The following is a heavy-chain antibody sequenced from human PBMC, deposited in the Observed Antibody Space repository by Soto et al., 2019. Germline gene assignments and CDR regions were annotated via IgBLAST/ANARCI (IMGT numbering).Heavy chain of an antibody. V-gene: IGHV5-51*07. D-gene: IGHD3-10*01. Sequence: PGESLKISCNGSGYSFTIDCIGLVHQMPGKRMEWMGIIYPGDSDTRYSPAVQGQVTISADKSISTAYLQWSRLKASDTAMYYCARHNKGVIGYYYYCMDFWGQGTTVTVSS. CDR3: ARHNKGVIGYYYYCMDF. CDR2: IYPGDSDT. J-gene: IGHJ6*02. CDR1: GYSFTIDC.